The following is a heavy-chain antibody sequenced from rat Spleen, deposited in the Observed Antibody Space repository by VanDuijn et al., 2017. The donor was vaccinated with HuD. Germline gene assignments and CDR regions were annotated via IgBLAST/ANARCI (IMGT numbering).Heavy chain of an antibody. CDR3: ARQEDYGGYSRDYFGY. J-gene: IGHJ2*01. CDR1: GFTFSNYD. Sequence: EVQLVESGGGLVQPGRSLKLSCAASGFTFSNYDMAWVRQAPTKGLEWVASISYDGSSTYYRDSVKGRFTISRDNAKSTLYLQISSLRSEDTATYYCARQEDYGGYSRDYFGYWGQGVVVTVSS. D-gene: IGHD1-11*01. CDR2: ISYDGSST. V-gene: IGHV5-22*01.